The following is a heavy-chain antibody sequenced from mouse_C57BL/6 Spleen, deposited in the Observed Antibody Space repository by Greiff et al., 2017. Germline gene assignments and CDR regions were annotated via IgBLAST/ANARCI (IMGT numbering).Heavy chain of an antibody. J-gene: IGHJ2*01. D-gene: IGHD2-3*01. CDR3: AIGEGWLPFDY. V-gene: IGHV1-74*01. CDR2: IHPSDSVT. Sequence: QVQLQQPGAELVKPGASVKVSCKASGYTFTSYWMHWVKQRPGQGLEWIGRIHPSDSVTNYNQKFKGKATLTVDKSSSTAYMQLSSLTSEDSAVYYCAIGEGWLPFDYWGQGTTLTVSS. CDR1: GYTFTSYW.